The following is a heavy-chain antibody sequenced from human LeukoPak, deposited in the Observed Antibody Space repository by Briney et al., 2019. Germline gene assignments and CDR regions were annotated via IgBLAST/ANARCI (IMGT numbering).Heavy chain of an antibody. CDR3: AKNAGYSSSWCDY. CDR2: ISGSGGST. CDR1: GFTFISYA. V-gene: IGHV3-23*01. J-gene: IGHJ4*02. Sequence: GGSLRLSCAASGFTFISYAMSWVRQAPGKGVGWVSAISGSGGSTYYADSVKGRFTISRDNSKNTLYLQMNSLRAEDTAVYYCAKNAGYSSSWCDYWGQGTLVTVSS. D-gene: IGHD6-13*01.